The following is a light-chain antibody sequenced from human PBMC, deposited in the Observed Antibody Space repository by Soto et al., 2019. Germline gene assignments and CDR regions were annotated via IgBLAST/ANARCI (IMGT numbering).Light chain of an antibody. J-gene: IGKJ1*01. CDR2: VAS. CDR3: QHISSNTQT. Sequence: VVDRDTITYRASQSISTYLNWYQQKPGKAPKLLILVASTLPSGVPSRFSGSGSGTDFTLTIGSLQPEDFATYYCQHISSNTQTFGQGTKVDNK. V-gene: IGKV1-39*01. CDR1: QSISTY.